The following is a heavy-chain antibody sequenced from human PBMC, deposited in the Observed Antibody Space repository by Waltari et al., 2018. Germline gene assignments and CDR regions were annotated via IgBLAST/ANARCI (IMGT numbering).Heavy chain of an antibody. J-gene: IGHJ4*02. CDR3: VTVGSSIQAFDYFDN. CDR1: GVSITSGSHY. V-gene: IGHV4-61*02. CDR2: IYTSGST. Sequence: QVQLQESVPGLVKPSQTLSLTCSVSGVSITSGSHYWSWIRQPAGKGLEWIGHIYTSGSTKSNPSLKRRVTISVDTSKNQFSLRLSSVTAADTAVYYCVTVGSSIQAFDYFDNWGQGTLVTVSS. D-gene: IGHD3-3*02.